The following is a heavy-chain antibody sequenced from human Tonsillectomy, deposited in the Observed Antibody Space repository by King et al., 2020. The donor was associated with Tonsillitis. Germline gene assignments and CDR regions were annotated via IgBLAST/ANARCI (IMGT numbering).Heavy chain of an antibody. CDR1: GFTFSSYD. CDR2: IGTAGDT. V-gene: IGHV3-13*01. CDR3: ARGVYLYGDYYYNMDV. Sequence: DVQLVEFGGGLVQPGGSLRLSCVASGFTFSSYDMHWVRQATGKGLEWVSAIGTAGDTYYPDSVKGRFTISRENAKNSLYLQMNSLRDGDTAVYYCARGVYLYGDYYYNMDVWGQGTTVTVSS. D-gene: IGHD4/OR15-4a*01. J-gene: IGHJ6*02.